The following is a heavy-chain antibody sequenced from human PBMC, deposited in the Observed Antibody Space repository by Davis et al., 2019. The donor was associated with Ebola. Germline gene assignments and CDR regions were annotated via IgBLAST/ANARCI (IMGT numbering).Heavy chain of an antibody. CDR1: GASVSSGG. CDR3: ARGWLREGMDV. Sequence: PSETLSPTCVLSGASVSSGGWNWIRHSPSRGLEWLGRTYYKSKWYNDYAVSVKSRITINPDTSKNQFSLQLNSVTPEDTALYYCARGWLREGMDVWGEGTTVTVSS. J-gene: IGHJ6*04. V-gene: IGHV6-1*01. D-gene: IGHD5-18*01. CDR2: TYYKSKWYN.